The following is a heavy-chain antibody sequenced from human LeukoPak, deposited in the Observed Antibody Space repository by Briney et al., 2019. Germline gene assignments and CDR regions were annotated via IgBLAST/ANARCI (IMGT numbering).Heavy chain of an antibody. J-gene: IGHJ5*02. V-gene: IGHV3-23*01. CDR3: AKDDRDGSGSYYNNWFDP. CDR1: GFTFSSYV. CDR2: ISGSGGST. Sequence: GGSLRLSCAASGFTFSSYVMSWVRQAPGKGLEWVSAISGSGGSTYYADSVKGRFTISRDNSKNTLYLQMNSLRAEDTAVYYCAKDDRDGSGSYYNNWFDPWGQGTLVTVSS. D-gene: IGHD3-10*01.